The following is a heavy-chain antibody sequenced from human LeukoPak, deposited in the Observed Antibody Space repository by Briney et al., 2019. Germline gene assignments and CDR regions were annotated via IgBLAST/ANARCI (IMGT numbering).Heavy chain of an antibody. CDR3: ARANFLYCSSTSCLFDY. CDR2: INPNSGGT. V-gene: IGHV1-2*04. CDR1: GYTFTDYY. Sequence: GASVKVSCKASGYTFTDYYMHWVRLAPGQGLEWTGWINPNSGGTNYVQKFQGWVTMTRDTSINTAYMELSRLTSDDTAVYYCARANFLYCSSTSCLFDYWGQGTLVTVSS. D-gene: IGHD2-2*01. J-gene: IGHJ4*02.